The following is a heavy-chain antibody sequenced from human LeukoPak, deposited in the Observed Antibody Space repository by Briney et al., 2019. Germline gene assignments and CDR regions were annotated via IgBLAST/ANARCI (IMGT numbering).Heavy chain of an antibody. CDR1: GFTFSSYA. CDR3: VTSGVTNIEGGLDY. D-gene: IGHD4-17*01. V-gene: IGHV3-64D*09. Sequence: GGSLRLSCSASGFTFSSYAMHWVRQAPGKGLDYVSTITTDGGTTYYADSMKGSFIISRDNSKNTLYLQMSSLRPEDTALYYCVTSGVTNIEGGLDYWGQGTLVTVSS. J-gene: IGHJ4*02. CDR2: ITTDGGTT.